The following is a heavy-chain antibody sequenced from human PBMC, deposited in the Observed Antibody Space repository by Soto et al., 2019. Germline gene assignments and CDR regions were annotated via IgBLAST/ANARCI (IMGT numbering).Heavy chain of an antibody. D-gene: IGHD3-9*01. V-gene: IGHV1-2*02. CDR2: INPNSGGT. CDR1: GYTFTGYY. J-gene: IGHJ4*02. CDR3: ARPPGYISDWYYFDL. Sequence: ASVKVSCKASGYTFTGYYMHWVRQAPGQGLEWMGWINPNSGGTNYAQKFQGRVTMTRDTSLNTAYMELSSLISEDTAVYYCARPPGYISDWYYFDLWGQGTLVTSPQ.